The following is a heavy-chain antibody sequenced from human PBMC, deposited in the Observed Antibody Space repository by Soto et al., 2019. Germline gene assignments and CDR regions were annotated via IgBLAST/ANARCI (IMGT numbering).Heavy chain of an antibody. CDR2: IYYTGNT. CDR3: ARDRYSNGWLDY. D-gene: IGHD6-19*01. V-gene: IGHV4-59*01. J-gene: IGHJ4*02. Sequence: TLSLTCIVSGDSISSYYWSWIRQPPGKGLEWIGYIYYTGNTKYNPSLKSRVTISVDTSNNQFSLKLSSVTAADTAVYFCARDRYSNGWLDYWGQGTLVTVSS. CDR1: GDSISSYY.